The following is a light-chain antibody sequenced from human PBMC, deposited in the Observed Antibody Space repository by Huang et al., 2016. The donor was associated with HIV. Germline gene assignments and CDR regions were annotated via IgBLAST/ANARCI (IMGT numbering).Light chain of an antibody. Sequence: DIQLTQSPSTLSASVGDRVTIPCRASQGVRNWLAWYQQKPGKAPNLLIYKTSSLESGVPSRFSGIGSGTVFALTISSLQPDDFATYYCQQYNSYPWTFGQGTRVDIK. CDR3: QQYNSYPWT. J-gene: IGKJ1*01. V-gene: IGKV1-5*03. CDR2: KTS. CDR1: QGVRNW.